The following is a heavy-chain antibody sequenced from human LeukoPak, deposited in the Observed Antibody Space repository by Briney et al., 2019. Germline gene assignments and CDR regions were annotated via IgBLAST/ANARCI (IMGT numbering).Heavy chain of an antibody. D-gene: IGHD3-10*01. CDR1: AGSISIYY. Sequence: SETLSLTCTVPAGSISIYYWNWIRQPAGKGLEWIGRIFTSGITNYNPSLKTRVTMSVDTSKNQFSLNLSSVTAADTAVYYCARETSGSYYNPLGYMDVWGKGTTVTVSS. CDR2: IFTSGIT. CDR3: ARETSGSYYNPLGYMDV. J-gene: IGHJ6*03. V-gene: IGHV4-4*07.